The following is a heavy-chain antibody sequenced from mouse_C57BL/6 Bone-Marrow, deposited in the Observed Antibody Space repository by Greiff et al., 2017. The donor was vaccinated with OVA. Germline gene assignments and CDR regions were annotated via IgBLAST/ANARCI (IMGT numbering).Heavy chain of an antibody. D-gene: IGHD1-1*02. V-gene: IGHV1-47*01. Sequence: VQLQQSGAELVKPGASVKMSCKASGYTFTTYPIEWMKQNHGKSLEWIGNFHPYNDDTKYNEKFKGKATLTADKSSSTAYMELRSLTSEDSAVYFCARHYRGYFDYWGQGTTLTVSS. CDR1: GYTFTTYP. J-gene: IGHJ2*01. CDR3: ARHYRGYFDY. CDR2: FHPYNDDT.